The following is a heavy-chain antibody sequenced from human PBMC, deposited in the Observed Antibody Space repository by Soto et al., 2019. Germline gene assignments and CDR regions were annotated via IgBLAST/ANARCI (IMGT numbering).Heavy chain of an antibody. CDR2: IYHSGST. CDR3: ARVGPYCGGDCYSPPP. J-gene: IGHJ5*02. CDR1: GYSIRNGYY. D-gene: IGHD2-21*02. V-gene: IGHV4-38-2*01. Sequence: SETLSLTCAVSGYSIRNGYYWGWIRQPPGNGLEWIGTIYHSGSTYYNPSLKSRVTISVDASENHFSLKLSSVTAADTAVYYCARVGPYCGGDCYSPPPWGQGTLVTVSS.